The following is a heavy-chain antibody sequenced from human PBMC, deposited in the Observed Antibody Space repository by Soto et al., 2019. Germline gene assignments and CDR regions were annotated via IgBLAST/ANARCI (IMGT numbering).Heavy chain of an antibody. J-gene: IGHJ5*02. Sequence: EVQPVETGGGLIQPGGSLRLSCAASGFSVSVNYMSWVRQAPGKGLERVSIIHSGGTTYYADSVKGRFTISRDNSKNTVYLQMDSLRDEDTGVYYCTSIAVAEGFDPWGQGTLVTVSS. D-gene: IGHD6-19*01. CDR1: GFSVSVNY. CDR2: IHSGGTT. V-gene: IGHV3-53*02. CDR3: TSIAVAEGFDP.